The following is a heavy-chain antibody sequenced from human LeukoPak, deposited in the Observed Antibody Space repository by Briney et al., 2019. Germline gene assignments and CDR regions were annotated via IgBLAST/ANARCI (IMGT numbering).Heavy chain of an antibody. CDR1: GFTFNSYE. V-gene: IGHV3-48*03. CDR2: ISTSGTTI. CDR3: ARSTLATPGTY. Sequence: PGGSLRLSCAASGFTFNSYEMNWVRQAPGKGREGVSYISTSGTTIYYADSVKGRFTISRDNAKNSLYLKMNSLRAEDAEVYYFARSTLATPGTYWGQGTLVTVSS. D-gene: IGHD4-23*01. J-gene: IGHJ4*02.